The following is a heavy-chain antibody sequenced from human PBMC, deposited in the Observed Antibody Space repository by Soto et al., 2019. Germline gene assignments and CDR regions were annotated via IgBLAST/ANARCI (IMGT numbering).Heavy chain of an antibody. D-gene: IGHD6-19*01. J-gene: IGHJ4*02. CDR3: AKWGRGLVDY. CDR1: GYTFTSYY. Sequence: ASVMVSCKASGYTFTSYYIHWVRQAPGQGLEWMGIINPTGGSTTYAQKFQGRVTMTRDTSTSTVYMELSSLRSEDTAVYSCAKWGRGLVDYWGQGTLVTVSS. CDR2: INPTGGST. V-gene: IGHV1-46*03.